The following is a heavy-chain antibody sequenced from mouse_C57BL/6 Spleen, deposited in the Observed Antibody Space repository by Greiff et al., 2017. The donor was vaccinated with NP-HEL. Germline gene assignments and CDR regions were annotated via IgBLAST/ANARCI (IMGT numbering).Heavy chain of an antibody. D-gene: IGHD4-1*01. Sequence: QVQLKQPGAELVRPGTSVKLSCKASGYTFTSYWMHWVKQRPGQGLEWIGVIDPSDSYTNYNQKFKGKATLTVDTSASTAYMQLSSLTSEDSAVYYCARDWDPAMDYWGQGTSVTVSS. CDR3: ARDWDPAMDY. CDR1: GYTFTSYW. J-gene: IGHJ4*01. CDR2: IDPSDSYT. V-gene: IGHV1-59*01.